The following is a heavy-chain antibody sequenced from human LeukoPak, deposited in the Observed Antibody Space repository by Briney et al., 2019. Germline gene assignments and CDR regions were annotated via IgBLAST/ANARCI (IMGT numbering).Heavy chain of an antibody. D-gene: IGHD4-17*01. CDR1: GFSFSSYG. Sequence: PRGSLRLSCAASGFSFSSYGMTWVRQAPGKGLEWVSSISSRSSSIYYADSVKGRFTISRDDAKNSLYLQMDSLRAEDTAIYFCAREPTVTTSGYWGQGTLVTVSS. J-gene: IGHJ4*02. CDR2: ISSRSSSI. V-gene: IGHV3-21*01. CDR3: AREPTVTTSGY.